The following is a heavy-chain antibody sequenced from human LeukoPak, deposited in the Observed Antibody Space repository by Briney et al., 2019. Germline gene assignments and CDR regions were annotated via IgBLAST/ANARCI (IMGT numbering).Heavy chain of an antibody. D-gene: IGHD6-13*01. V-gene: IGHV3-30*18. CDR2: ISYDGSNK. CDR3: AKMDSIAAAGTFDY. J-gene: IGHJ4*02. CDR1: GFTFSSYG. Sequence: PGRSLRLSCAASGFTFSSYGMHWVRQAPGKGLEWVAVISYDGSNKYYADSVKGRFTISRDNSKNTLYLQMNSLRAEDTAVYYCAKMDSIAAAGTFDYWGQGTLVTVSS.